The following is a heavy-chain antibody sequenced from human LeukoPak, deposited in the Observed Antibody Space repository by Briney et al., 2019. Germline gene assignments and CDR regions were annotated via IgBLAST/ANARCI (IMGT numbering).Heavy chain of an antibody. V-gene: IGHV3-7*05. D-gene: IGHD1-26*01. Sequence: GGSLRLSCAASGFSFSGHWMNWVRQPPGKGLEWVANIKADGSGKYYVDSVKGRFTISRDDAKRTVDLQMDNLRAEDTAIYYCAYRNNFEYWGQGALVTVSS. J-gene: IGHJ4*02. CDR2: IKADGSGK. CDR1: GFSFSGHW. CDR3: AYRNNFEY.